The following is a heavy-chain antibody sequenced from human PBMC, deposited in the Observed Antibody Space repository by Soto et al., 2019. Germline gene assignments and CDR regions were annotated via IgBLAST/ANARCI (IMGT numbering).Heavy chain of an antibody. Sequence: PSVKVSCKASGYTFTSYGISWVRQAPGQGLEWMGWISAYNGNTNYAQKLQGRVTMTTDTSTSTAYMELRSLRSDDTAVYYCARDYSNYYYYYYGMDVWGQGTTVTVSS. CDR1: GYTFTSYG. CDR3: ARDYSNYYYYYYGMDV. CDR2: ISAYNGNT. V-gene: IGHV1-18*04. J-gene: IGHJ6*02. D-gene: IGHD4-4*01.